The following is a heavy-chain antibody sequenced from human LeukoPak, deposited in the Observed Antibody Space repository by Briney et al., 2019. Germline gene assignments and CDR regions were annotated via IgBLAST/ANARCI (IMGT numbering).Heavy chain of an antibody. V-gene: IGHV3-7*01. D-gene: IGHD3-3*01. Sequence: PGGSLRLSCAASGFTFSSYWMSWVRQAPGKGLEWVANIKQDGSEKYYVDSVKGRFTISRDNAKNSLYLQMNSLRAEDTAVYYCAREGPPVYDFWSGYSSRLDAFDIWGQGTMVTVSS. CDR3: AREGPPVYDFWSGYSSRLDAFDI. J-gene: IGHJ3*02. CDR2: IKQDGSEK. CDR1: GFTFSSYW.